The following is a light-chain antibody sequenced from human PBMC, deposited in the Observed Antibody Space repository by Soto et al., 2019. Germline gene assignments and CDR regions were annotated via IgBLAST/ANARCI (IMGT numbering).Light chain of an antibody. CDR2: DAS. V-gene: IGKV1-5*01. Sequence: DIQMTQSPSTLSASVGDRVTITCRASQSASTFLAWYQQKPGQAPKLLIYDASTLQSGVPSRFSASGSGPEFALTIGGLQPDDFAVYYCQQYNRYAVTYGQGTKVDIK. CDR1: QSASTF. CDR3: QQYNRYAVT. J-gene: IGKJ1*01.